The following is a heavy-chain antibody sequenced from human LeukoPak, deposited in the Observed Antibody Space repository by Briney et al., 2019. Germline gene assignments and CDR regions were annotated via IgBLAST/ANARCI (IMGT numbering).Heavy chain of an antibody. V-gene: IGHV4-61*02. CDR3: ARRLSESRGVGYFDY. D-gene: IGHD3-16*02. CDR2: IYTSGST. CDR1: GGSISSGSYY. Sequence: PSQTLSLTCTVSGGSISSGSYYWSWIRQPAGKGLEWIGRIYTSGSTNYNPSLKSRVTISVDTSKNQFSLKLSSVTAADTAVYYCARRLSESRGVGYFDYWGQGTLVTVSS. J-gene: IGHJ4*02.